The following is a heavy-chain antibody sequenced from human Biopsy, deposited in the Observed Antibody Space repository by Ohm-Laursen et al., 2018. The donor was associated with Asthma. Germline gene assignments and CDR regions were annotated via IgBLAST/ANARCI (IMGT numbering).Heavy chain of an antibody. CDR2: IMTVFGTT. V-gene: IGHV1-69*13. Sequence: SVKVSCNAPGGTLSNFAISWVRQAPGQGLEWLGGIMTVFGTTNYAQKFQGRVTITADESTSTAYMEVNSLRSEDTAIYYCARCQVGYSSGWSLLLKKIYYSGMDVWAKGPRSPSP. J-gene: IGHJ6*02. D-gene: IGHD6-19*01. CDR3: ARCQVGYSSGWSLLLKKIYYSGMDV. CDR1: GGTLSNFA.